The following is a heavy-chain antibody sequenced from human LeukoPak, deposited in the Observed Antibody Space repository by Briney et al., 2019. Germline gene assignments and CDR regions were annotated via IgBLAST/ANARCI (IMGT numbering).Heavy chain of an antibody. Sequence: PGGSLRLSCATSGFMLNSFAMHWVRQAPGKGLEWLTVISHDGSIKYYADSVKGRFTISRDNSKNTLYLQMNSLRAEDTAVYYCANEIRYCSGGSCSRLYYYGMDVWGQGTTVTVSS. CDR2: ISHDGSIK. J-gene: IGHJ6*02. CDR3: ANEIRYCSGGSCSRLYYYGMDV. V-gene: IGHV3-30*18. D-gene: IGHD2-15*01. CDR1: GFMLNSFA.